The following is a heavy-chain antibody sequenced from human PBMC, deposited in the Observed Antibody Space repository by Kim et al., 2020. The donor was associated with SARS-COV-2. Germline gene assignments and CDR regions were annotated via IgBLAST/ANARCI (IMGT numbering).Heavy chain of an antibody. CDR1: GFTFSDYY. CDR2: IRNKAKSYTT. J-gene: IGHJ4*01. CDR3: GRWYPSGGTYAIYY. D-gene: IGHD1-26*01. Sequence: GGSLRLSCAASGFTFSDYYMDWVRQAPGKGLEWVARIRNKAKSYTTEYAASVKGRFTVSRDDSKNSLYLQMNSLKTEDTAVYYCGRWYPSGGTYAIYYWG. V-gene: IGHV3-72*01.